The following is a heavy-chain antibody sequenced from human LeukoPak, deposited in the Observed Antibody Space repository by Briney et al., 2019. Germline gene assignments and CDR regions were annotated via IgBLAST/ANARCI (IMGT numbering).Heavy chain of an antibody. CDR1: GYTFTGYY. CDR2: INPNSGGT. V-gene: IGHV1-2*06. J-gene: IGHJ4*02. D-gene: IGHD6-6*01. CDR3: ARESSIAARPAWNLGY. Sequence: ASVKVSCKASGYTFTGYYMHWVRQAPGQGLEWMERINPNSGGTNYAQKFQGRVTMTRDTSISAAYMELSRLRSDDTAVYYCARESSIAARPAWNLGYWGQGTLVTVSS.